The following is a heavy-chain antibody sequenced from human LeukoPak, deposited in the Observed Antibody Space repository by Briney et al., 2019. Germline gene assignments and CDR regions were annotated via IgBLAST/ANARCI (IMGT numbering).Heavy chain of an antibody. CDR3: AKDIKGGDIVVVSAVGYYYYYGMDV. V-gene: IGHV3-11*01. CDR2: ISSSGSTI. J-gene: IGHJ6*02. D-gene: IGHD2-2*01. CDR1: GFTFSDYY. Sequence: GGSLRLSCAASGFTFSDYYMSWIRQAPGKGLEWVSYISSSGSTIYYADSVKGRFTISRDNAKNSLYLQMNSLRAEDTALYYCAKDIKGGDIVVVSAVGYYYYYGMDVWGQGTTVTVSS.